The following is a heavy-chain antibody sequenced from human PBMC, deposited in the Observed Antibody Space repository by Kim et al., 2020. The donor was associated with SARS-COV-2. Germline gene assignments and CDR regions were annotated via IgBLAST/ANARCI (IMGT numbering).Heavy chain of an antibody. V-gene: IGHV4-59*13. CDR1: GGSISSYY. Sequence: SETLSLTCTVSGGSISSYYWSWIRQPPGKGLEWIGYIYYSGSTNYNPSLKSRVTISVDTSKNQFSLKLSSVTAADTAVYYCARVAPPYYDILTGPFDYWGQGTLVTVSS. CDR3: ARVAPPYYDILTGPFDY. CDR2: IYYSGST. D-gene: IGHD3-9*01. J-gene: IGHJ4*02.